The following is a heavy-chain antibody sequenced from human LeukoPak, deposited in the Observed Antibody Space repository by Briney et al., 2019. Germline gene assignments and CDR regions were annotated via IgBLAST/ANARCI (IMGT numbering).Heavy chain of an antibody. CDR3: AKSLDRYSDAFDI. J-gene: IGHJ3*02. CDR2: ISSSGNIM. V-gene: IGHV3-48*04. Sequence: PGGSLRLSCAASGFTFSSNGMHWVRQAPGKGLEWVSYISSSGNIMYYADSVKGRFTISRDNAKKSLYLQMNSLRAEDTAVYYCAKSLDRYSDAFDIWGHGTVVTVSS. D-gene: IGHD2-15*01. CDR1: GFTFSSNG.